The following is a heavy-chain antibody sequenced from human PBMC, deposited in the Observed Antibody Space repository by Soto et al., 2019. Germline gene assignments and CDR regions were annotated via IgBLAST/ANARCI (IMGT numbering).Heavy chain of an antibody. CDR2: IYYSGST. V-gene: IGHV4-30-4*01. D-gene: IGHD2-15*01. Sequence: QVQLQESGPGLVKPSQTLSLTCTVSGGSISSGDYSWTWIRQPPGKGLEWIGYIYYSGSTYYNPSLKSRVTISVDTSKNQFSLKLSSVTAADTAVYYCARDRRKSGNSVTDWGQGTLVTVSS. J-gene: IGHJ4*02. CDR1: GGSISSGDYS. CDR3: ARDRRKSGNSVTD.